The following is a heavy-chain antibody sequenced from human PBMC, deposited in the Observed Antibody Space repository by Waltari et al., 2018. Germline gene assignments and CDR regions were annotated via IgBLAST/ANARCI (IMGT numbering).Heavy chain of an antibody. J-gene: IGHJ4*02. D-gene: IGHD3-16*01. CDR3: ARRDYTDF. V-gene: IGHV3-74*01. CDR1: GPPLSGYW. CDR2: VKYDGAET. Sequence: EVQLVEPGGGLVQPGGSLRLSGIVSGPPLSGYWMHWVRQAPGKGLVWVSRVKYDGAETTYADAVKGRFTSSRDNARNTLYLQMNSLRAEDTAVYYCARRDYTDFWGLGTLVTVSS.